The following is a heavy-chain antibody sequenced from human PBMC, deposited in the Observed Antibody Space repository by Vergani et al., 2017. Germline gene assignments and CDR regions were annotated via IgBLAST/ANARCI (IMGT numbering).Heavy chain of an antibody. CDR2: ISYDGSNK. Sequence: QVQLVESGGGVVQPGRSLRLSCAASGFTFSSYAMHWVRQAPGKGLEWVAVISYDGSNKYYADSVKGRFTISRDNAKNSLYLQMNSLRAEDTALYYCAKDIAVATAPCYGMDVWGQGTTVTVSS. J-gene: IGHJ6*02. CDR3: AKDIAVATAPCYGMDV. V-gene: IGHV3-30-3*01. D-gene: IGHD6-19*01. CDR1: GFTFSSYA.